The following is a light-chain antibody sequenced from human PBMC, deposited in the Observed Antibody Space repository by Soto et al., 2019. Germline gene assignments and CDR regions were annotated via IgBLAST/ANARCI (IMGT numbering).Light chain of an antibody. CDR3: QQYYSYPLT. Sequence: AIRMTQSPSSFSASTGDRVTITCRARQGISSYLAWYQQKPGKAPKLLIYAASTLQSGVPSRFSGSGSGTDFTRTISCLQSEDFATYYCQQYYSYPLTFGGATKVEIK. CDR2: AAS. CDR1: QGISSY. J-gene: IGKJ4*01. V-gene: IGKV1-8*01.